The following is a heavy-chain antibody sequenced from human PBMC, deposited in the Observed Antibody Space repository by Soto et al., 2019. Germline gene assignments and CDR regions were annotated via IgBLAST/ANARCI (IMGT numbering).Heavy chain of an antibody. Sequence: QVQLQESGPGLVKPSQTLSLTCTVSGGSISSGGYYWSWIRQHPGKGLEWIGNIYYSGSTYYNPSLKGRVTISVDTSKNQFSLKLSSVTAADTAVYYCAREDYVPNNWFDPWGQGTLVTVSS. V-gene: IGHV4-31*03. CDR1: GGSISSGGYY. D-gene: IGHD4-17*01. CDR2: IYYSGST. J-gene: IGHJ5*02. CDR3: AREDYVPNNWFDP.